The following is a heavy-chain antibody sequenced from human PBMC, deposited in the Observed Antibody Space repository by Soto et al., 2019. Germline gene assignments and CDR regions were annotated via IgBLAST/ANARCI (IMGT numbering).Heavy chain of an antibody. CDR3: ARGSSSWYSSVDI. Sequence: GGSLRLSCAASGFTFSSYSMNWVRQAPGKGLEWVSYISSSSSTIYYADSVKGRFTISRDNAKNSLYLQMNSLRAEDTAVYYCARGSSSWYSSVDIWGQGTMVTVSS. J-gene: IGHJ3*02. V-gene: IGHV3-48*01. CDR2: ISSSSSTI. D-gene: IGHD6-13*01. CDR1: GFTFSSYS.